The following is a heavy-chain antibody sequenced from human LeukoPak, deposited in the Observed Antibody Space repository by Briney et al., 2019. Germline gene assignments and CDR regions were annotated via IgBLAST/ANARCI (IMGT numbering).Heavy chain of an antibody. J-gene: IGHJ6*03. CDR1: GFTVSSNY. CDR3: ARASPYYYMDV. Sequence: GGSLRLSCAASGFTVSSNYMSWVRQAPGKGLEWVSVIYSGGSTYYADSVKGRFTISRDNSKNTLYLQMNSLRAEDTAVYYCARASPYYYMDVWGKGTTVTVFS. CDR2: IYSGGST. V-gene: IGHV3-53*01.